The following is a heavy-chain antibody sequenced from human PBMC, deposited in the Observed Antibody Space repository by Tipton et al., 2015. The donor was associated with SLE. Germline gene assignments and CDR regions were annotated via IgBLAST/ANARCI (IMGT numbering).Heavy chain of an antibody. CDR2: FYYSGNT. CDR1: GYSINSHNW. J-gene: IGHJ4*02. CDR3: ARLREELRWDSGSERPIAVDS. D-gene: IGHD5-12*01. V-gene: IGHV4-28*01. Sequence: GLVKPSDTLSLTCAVSGYSINSHNWWGWIRQPPGKGLEWIAYFYYSGNTYYNPSLKSRVTMAADTSTNQLSLKLSSVTAADTAVYYCARLREELRWDSGSERPIAVDSWGQGTLVTVSS.